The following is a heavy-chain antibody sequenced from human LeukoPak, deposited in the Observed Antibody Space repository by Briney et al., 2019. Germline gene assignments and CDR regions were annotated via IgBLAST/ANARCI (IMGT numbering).Heavy chain of an antibody. CDR2: VSASGGST. CDR3: AKLTVVDY. Sequence: GSLRLSCAASGFTFSIYAMNWVRQAPGKGLEWISTVSASGGSTYYTDSIKGRFTISRDNSKNTLYPQMNSLRADDTAVYYCAKLTVVDYWGQGTLVTASS. CDR1: GFTFSIYA. D-gene: IGHD4-23*01. V-gene: IGHV3-23*01. J-gene: IGHJ4*02.